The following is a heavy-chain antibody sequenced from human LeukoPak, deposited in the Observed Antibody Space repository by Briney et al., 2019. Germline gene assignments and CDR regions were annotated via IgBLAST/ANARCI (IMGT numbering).Heavy chain of an antibody. J-gene: IGHJ4*02. CDR2: ILYSGSI. V-gene: IGHV4-4*02. CDR3: AKTHSHFPPYFDY. CDR1: GGPISTYNW. Sequence: PSGTLSLTCAVSGGPISTYNWWSWVRQPPGKGLEWIGEILYSGSINYNPSLKSRVTLSLDKSKNQFSLQLSSVTAADTATYYCAKTHSHFPPYFDYWGQGTLVIVSS. D-gene: IGHD4-11*01.